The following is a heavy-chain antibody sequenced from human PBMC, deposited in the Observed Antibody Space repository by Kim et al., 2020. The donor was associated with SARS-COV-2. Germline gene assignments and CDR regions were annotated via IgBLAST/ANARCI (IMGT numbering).Heavy chain of an antibody. J-gene: IGHJ6*02. D-gene: IGHD2-15*01. V-gene: IGHV1-69*13. CDR3: ARDEGYCSGGSCHDYYYGMDV. Sequence: SVKVSCKASGVTFSSYAISWVRQAPGQGLEWMGGIIPIFGTANYAQKFQGRVTITADESTSTAYMELSSLRSEDTAVYYCARDEGYCSGGSCHDYYYGMDVWGQGTTVTVSS. CDR1: GVTFSSYA. CDR2: IIPIFGTA.